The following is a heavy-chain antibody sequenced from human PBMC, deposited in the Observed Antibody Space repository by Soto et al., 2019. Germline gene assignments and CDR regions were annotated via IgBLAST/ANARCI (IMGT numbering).Heavy chain of an antibody. D-gene: IGHD6-19*01. CDR2: ISYDGSSK. V-gene: IGHV3-30-3*01. J-gene: IGHJ6*02. CDR3: ARELEVAAGYGMDV. CDR1: GFTFSSSA. Sequence: QVQLVESGGGVVQPGRSLRLSCAASGFTFSSSAMHWVRQAPGKGLEWVAVISYDGSSKYYTDSVKGRFTISRDNSKNTLYRQMNSLRPEDTGVYYCARELEVAAGYGMDVWGQGTTVTVSS.